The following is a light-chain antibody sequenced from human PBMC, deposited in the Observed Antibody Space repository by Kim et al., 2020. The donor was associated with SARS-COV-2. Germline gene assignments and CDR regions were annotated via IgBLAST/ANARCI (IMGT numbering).Light chain of an antibody. CDR3: GTWDSSLSAGRV. Sequence: QKVTGPCSGSSSNIGNNLVSCYQQLPGTAPKPLIYANNKRPSGMPDRFSGSKSGTSATLGITGLQTGDEADYYCGTWDSSLSAGRVFGGGTQLTVL. CDR2: ANN. CDR1: SSNIGNNL. J-gene: IGLJ3*02. V-gene: IGLV1-51*01.